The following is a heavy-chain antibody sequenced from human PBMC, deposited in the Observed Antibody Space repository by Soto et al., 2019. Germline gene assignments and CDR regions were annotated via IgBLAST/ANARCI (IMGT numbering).Heavy chain of an antibody. CDR1: AFTFSDYC. D-gene: IGHD6-13*01. CDR3: VRDFMTTAGIH. CDR2: ISGDGGLT. V-gene: IGHV3-74*01. J-gene: IGHJ4*02. Sequence: GASLTLSRAASAFTFSDYCMTCVSHEPWKGSLWFSAISGDGGLTYYAGSVRGRFTISRDNTKCTVYLQMNSLRADDTAVYYCVRDFMTTAGIHWGQGTLVTVS.